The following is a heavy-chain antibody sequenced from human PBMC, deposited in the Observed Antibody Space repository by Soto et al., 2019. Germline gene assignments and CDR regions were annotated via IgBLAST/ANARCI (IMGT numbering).Heavy chain of an antibody. V-gene: IGHV1-18*01. D-gene: IGHD1-20*01. Sequence: QVQLVQSGAEVKKPGASVKVSCKASGYTFTSYGISWVRQAPGHGLEWMGWISAYNGNTKYAQQLQGRVTMTTDTSPRTAYMELRSLRSDDPAVYYCARDAAIGMNDYWGQGTLVTVSS. J-gene: IGHJ4*02. CDR2: ISAYNGNT. CDR1: GYTFTSYG. CDR3: ARDAAIGMNDY.